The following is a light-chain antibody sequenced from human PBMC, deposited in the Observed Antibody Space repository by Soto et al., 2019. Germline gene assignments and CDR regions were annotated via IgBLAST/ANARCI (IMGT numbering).Light chain of an antibody. CDR2: DAS. CDR3: QQRSNWPLS. Sequence: DIILTQSPATLSLSPGERATLSCRASQSVSSYLACYQQEPGQTPRLLIYDASNRATGIPARFSGSGSGADFILTISSLEPEDFAVYYCQQRSNWPLSFGGGTKVEIK. J-gene: IGKJ4*01. CDR1: QSVSSY. V-gene: IGKV3-11*01.